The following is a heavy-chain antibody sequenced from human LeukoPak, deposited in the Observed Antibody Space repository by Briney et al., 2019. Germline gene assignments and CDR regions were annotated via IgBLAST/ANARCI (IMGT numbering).Heavy chain of an antibody. Sequence: PGGSLRLSCAASGFTFSNSYMSWVRQAPGKGLEWVGFIRSKVYGGTTEYAASVKGRFTISRDDSKSIAYLQMNSLKIEDTAVYYCSRGDFWSGLDHWGQGTLVTVSS. CDR2: IRSKVYGGTT. V-gene: IGHV3-49*04. D-gene: IGHD3-3*01. CDR1: GFTFSNSY. CDR3: SRGDFWSGLDH. J-gene: IGHJ4*02.